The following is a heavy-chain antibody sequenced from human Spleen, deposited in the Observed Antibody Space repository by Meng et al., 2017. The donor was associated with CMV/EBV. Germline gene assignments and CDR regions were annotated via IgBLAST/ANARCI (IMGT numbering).Heavy chain of an antibody. J-gene: IGHJ4*02. CDR2: ISYDGSNK. Sequence: GESLKISCAASGFTFSNYAINWVRQAPGKGLEWVAVISYDGSNKYYADSVKGRFTISRDNSKNTLYLQMNSLRAEDTAVYYCARVGGQAAGTYYFDYWGQGTLVTVSS. CDR3: ARVGGQAAGTYYFDY. CDR1: GFTFSNYA. D-gene: IGHD6-13*01. V-gene: IGHV3-30*04.